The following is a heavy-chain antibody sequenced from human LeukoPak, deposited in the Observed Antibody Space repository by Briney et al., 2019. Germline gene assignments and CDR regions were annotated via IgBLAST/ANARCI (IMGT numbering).Heavy chain of an antibody. J-gene: IGHJ4*02. Sequence: GGSLRLSCAASGFTFSSYEMNRVRQAPGKGLEWISYISSSVSTIYYADSVKGRFTISRDNAKNSLFLQMNSLRAEDTAIYYCARGGSGWFLYYFDYWGQGTLVTVSS. V-gene: IGHV3-48*03. CDR2: ISSSVSTI. D-gene: IGHD3-3*01. CDR1: GFTFSSYE. CDR3: ARGGSGWFLYYFDY.